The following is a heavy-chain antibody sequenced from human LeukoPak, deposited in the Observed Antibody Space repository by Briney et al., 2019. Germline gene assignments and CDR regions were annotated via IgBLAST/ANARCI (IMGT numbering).Heavy chain of an antibody. CDR2: ISSSGSTI. Sequence: GSPRLSCAASEFNFSKYNMKWVRQDPGKGLEWVSYISSSGSTIYYADSVKGRFTISRDNAKNSLYLQMNSLRDEDTAVYYCARDYGSNGEYFDYWGQGTPVTVSS. V-gene: IGHV3-48*02. CDR3: ARDYGSNGEYFDY. D-gene: IGHD3-10*01. CDR1: EFNFSKYN. J-gene: IGHJ4*02.